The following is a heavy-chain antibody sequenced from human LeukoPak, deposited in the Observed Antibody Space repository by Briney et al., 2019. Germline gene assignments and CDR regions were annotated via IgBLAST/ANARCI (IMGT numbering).Heavy chain of an antibody. CDR1: GYTFTGYY. CDR2: INPNSGGT. CDR3: ARGYVAAAGTFDY. V-gene: IGHV1-2*02. Sequence: ASVKVSRKASGYTFTGYYMHWVRQAPGQGLEWMGWINPNSGGTNYAQKFQGRVTMTRDTSISTAYMELSRLRSDDTAVYYCARGYVAAAGTFDYWGQGTLVTVSS. J-gene: IGHJ4*02. D-gene: IGHD6-13*01.